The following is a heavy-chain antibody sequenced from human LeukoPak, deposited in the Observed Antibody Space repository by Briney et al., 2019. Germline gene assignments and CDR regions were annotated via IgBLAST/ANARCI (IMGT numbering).Heavy chain of an antibody. V-gene: IGHV3-23*01. D-gene: IGHD4-17*01. CDR2: VSGSASNT. CDR3: AKGFQTYGELSFDV. CDR1: GFTFSNYA. Sequence: GGSLRLSCAASGFTFSNYAMSWVRQAPGEGLEWVSTVSGSASNTYYADSVKGRFTISRDNSKTTLYLQMNSLRADDTAVYYCAKGFQTYGELSFDVWGQGTLVAVSS. J-gene: IGHJ4*02.